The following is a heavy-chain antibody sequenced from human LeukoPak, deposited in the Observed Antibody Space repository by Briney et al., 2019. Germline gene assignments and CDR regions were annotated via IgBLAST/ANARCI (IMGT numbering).Heavy chain of an antibody. CDR1: GYTFTTYN. V-gene: IGHV1-18*01. CDR2: ISAYNGNT. Sequence: ASVKVSCKASGYTFTTYNINWVRQAPGQGLEWMGWISAYNGNTNYAQKLQGRVTMTTDTSISTAYMELSRLRSDDTAVYCCARGTGGGEEIDYWGQGTLVTVSS. CDR3: ARGTGGGEEIDY. J-gene: IGHJ4*02. D-gene: IGHD2-21*01.